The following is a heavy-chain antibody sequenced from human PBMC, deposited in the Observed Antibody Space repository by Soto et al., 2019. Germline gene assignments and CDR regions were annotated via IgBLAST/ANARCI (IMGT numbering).Heavy chain of an antibody. CDR1: GGTFSTYT. Sequence: ASVKVSCKASGGTFSTYTFSWVRQAPGQGLEWMGRTIPIFGTPHYAQQLQGRVTITADKPTSTVYMELSSLRSDDTAVYFCARGLECRGYCLDKPTWFAPWGQGTLVTVSS. V-gene: IGHV1-69*06. CDR3: ARGLECRGYCLDKPTWFAP. CDR2: TIPIFGTP. D-gene: IGHD2-15*01. J-gene: IGHJ5*02.